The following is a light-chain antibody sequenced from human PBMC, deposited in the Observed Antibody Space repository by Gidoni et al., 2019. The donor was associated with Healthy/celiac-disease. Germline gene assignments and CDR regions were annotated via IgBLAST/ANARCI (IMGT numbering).Light chain of an antibody. CDR1: QSISSY. J-gene: IGKJ5*01. V-gene: IGKV1-39*01. CDR3: QQSSSTPSIT. Sequence: DIQMTQSPSSLSASVGDRVTITCRASQSISSYLNWYQQKPGKAPKLLIYAASSLQSGVPSRFSGSGSETDFTLTISSLQPEDFATYYCQQSSSTPSITFGQGTRLEIK. CDR2: AAS.